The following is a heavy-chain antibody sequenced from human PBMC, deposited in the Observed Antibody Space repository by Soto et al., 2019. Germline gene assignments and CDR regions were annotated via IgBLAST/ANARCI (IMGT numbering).Heavy chain of an antibody. D-gene: IGHD4-4*01. J-gene: IGHJ5*02. CDR2: IIPIIGIL. CDR3: AGDPDSHYNDSHASPYP. CDR1: GGTFSTYT. V-gene: IGHV1-69*08. Sequence: QVQLVQSGAEVKKPGSSVKVSCKASGGTFSTYTITWVRQAPGQGLEWMGRIIPIIGILNYAQKFQGRVTISADKFTGTAYMELTGLRSDDTAVYYCAGDPDSHYNDSHASPYPWGQGTLVTVSS.